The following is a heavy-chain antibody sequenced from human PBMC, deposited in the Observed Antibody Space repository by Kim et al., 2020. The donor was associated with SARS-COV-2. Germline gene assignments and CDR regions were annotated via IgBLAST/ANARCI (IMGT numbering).Heavy chain of an antibody. CDR3: ARAHSSGWTGEFDY. CDR1: GFTFSSYE. J-gene: IGHJ4*02. D-gene: IGHD6-19*01. Sequence: GGSLRLSCAASGFTFSSYEMNWVRQAPGKGLEWVSYISSSGSTIYYADSVKGRFTISRDNAKNSLYLQMNSLRAEDTAVYYCARAHSSGWTGEFDYWGQGTLVTVSS. V-gene: IGHV3-48*03. CDR2: ISSSGSTI.